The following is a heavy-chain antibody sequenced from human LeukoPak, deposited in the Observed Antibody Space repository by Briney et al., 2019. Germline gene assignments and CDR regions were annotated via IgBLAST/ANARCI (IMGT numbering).Heavy chain of an antibody. V-gene: IGHV4-59*03. D-gene: IGHD6-19*01. CDR2: IRYTGTT. Sequence: SETLSLTCTVSGGSINTYYWSWIRQPPGKGLEWIGYIRYTGTTNYNPSLESRVTISIDTSKNQFSLKLTSVTAADTAVYYCVGGGQWLAFDYWGQGILVTDSS. CDR3: VGGGQWLAFDY. J-gene: IGHJ4*02. CDR1: GGSINTYY.